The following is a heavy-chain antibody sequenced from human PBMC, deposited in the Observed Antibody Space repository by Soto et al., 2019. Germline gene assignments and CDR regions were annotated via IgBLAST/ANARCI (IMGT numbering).Heavy chain of an antibody. V-gene: IGHV4-59*08. CDR2: VYYSGST. J-gene: IGHJ5*01. Sequence: TLSLTCDLSGGSISSYYWSWIRQPPGKRLEWIGFVYYSGSTDYNPSLKSRVSVSINTSKNQFSLNLTSVTAADTAVYYCVTLTGITFTDIGSLSDGPRVTV. CDR1: GGSISSYY. CDR3: VTLTGITFTDIGS.